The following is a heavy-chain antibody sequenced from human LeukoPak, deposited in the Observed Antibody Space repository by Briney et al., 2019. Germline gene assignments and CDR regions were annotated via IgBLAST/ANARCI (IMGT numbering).Heavy chain of an antibody. D-gene: IGHD1-26*01. J-gene: IGHJ4*02. V-gene: IGHV3-21*01. Sequence: PGGSLRLSCAASGFTFSSYSMNWVRQAPGKGLEWVSSISSSSSYIYYADSVKGRFTISRDNAKNSLYLQMNSLRAEDTAVYYCARDLTSGSYRGSFDYWGQGTLVTVSS. CDR1: GFTFSSYS. CDR3: ARDLTSGSYRGSFDY. CDR2: ISSSSSYI.